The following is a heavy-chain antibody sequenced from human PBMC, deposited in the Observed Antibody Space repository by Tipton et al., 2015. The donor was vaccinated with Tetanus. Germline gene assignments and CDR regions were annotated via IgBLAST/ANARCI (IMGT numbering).Heavy chain of an antibody. Sequence: TLSLTCAVYGGSFSGFYWSWVRQPPGKGLEWIGEINHSGSTNYNPSLKSRFTISVDTSKNQFSLKLTSVTSADTAVYYCAKVVGWGDYFDSWGQGILVTVSS. J-gene: IGHJ4*02. CDR2: INHSGST. V-gene: IGHV4-34*01. CDR1: GGSFSGFY. D-gene: IGHD1-26*01. CDR3: AKVVGWGDYFDS.